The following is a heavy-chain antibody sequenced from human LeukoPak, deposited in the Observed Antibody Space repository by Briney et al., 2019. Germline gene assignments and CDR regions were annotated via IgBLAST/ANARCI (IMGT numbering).Heavy chain of an antibody. D-gene: IGHD3-10*01. CDR2: ISVYNGNT. CDR3: ARESYNSGSYYNDY. J-gene: IGHJ4*02. V-gene: IGHV1-18*01. CDR1: GYTFTSYG. Sequence: ASVKVSCKASGYTFTSYGISWVRQAPGQGLEWMGWISVYNGNTNYAQKLQGTVTMTTDTSTSTAYMELRSLRSDDTALYYCARESYNSGSYYNDYWGQGTLVTVSS.